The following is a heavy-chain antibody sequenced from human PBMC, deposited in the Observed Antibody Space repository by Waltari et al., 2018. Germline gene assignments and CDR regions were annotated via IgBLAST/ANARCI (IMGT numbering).Heavy chain of an antibody. Sequence: QVQLQESGPAVVKPSETLSLTCAISGGSISGGSGWSWVRQAPGKGLEWIGSIYGSSGSTYYNPYLRSRVTMSKDTSNNQFSVKLNSVTAADSAIFFCAAYGTSAGWGLDSWGQGVVVTVSS. CDR2: IYGSSGST. V-gene: IGHV4-38-2*01. CDR3: AAYGTSAGWGLDS. D-gene: IGHD3-10*01. J-gene: IGHJ4*03. CDR1: GGSISGGSG.